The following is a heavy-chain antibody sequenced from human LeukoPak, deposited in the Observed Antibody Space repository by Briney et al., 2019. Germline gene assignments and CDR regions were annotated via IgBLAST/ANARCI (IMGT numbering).Heavy chain of an antibody. CDR3: ARGSTIFGVVWYYFDY. CDR1: GGSSSGYY. V-gene: IGHV4-34*01. Sequence: PSETLSLTCAVYGGSSSGYYWSWIRQPPGKGLEWIGEINHSGSTNYNPSLKSRVTISADTSKNQFSLKLSSVTAADTAVYYCARGSTIFGVVWYYFDYWGQGTLVTVSS. D-gene: IGHD3-3*01. CDR2: INHSGST. J-gene: IGHJ4*02.